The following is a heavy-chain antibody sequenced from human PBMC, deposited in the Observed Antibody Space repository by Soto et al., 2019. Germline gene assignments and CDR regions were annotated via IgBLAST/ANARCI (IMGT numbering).Heavy chain of an antibody. J-gene: IGHJ4*02. CDR3: ARGYPMNYDSSQHTQRDDY. Sequence: SETLSLTCTVSGGSISSSSYYWGWIRQPPGKGLEWIGSIYHSGSTNYNPSLKSRVTISVDTSKNQFSPKLSSVTAADTAVYYCARGYPMNYDSSQHTQRDDYWGQGTLVTVSS. CDR1: GGSISSSSYY. CDR2: IYHSGST. V-gene: IGHV4-39*07. D-gene: IGHD3-22*01.